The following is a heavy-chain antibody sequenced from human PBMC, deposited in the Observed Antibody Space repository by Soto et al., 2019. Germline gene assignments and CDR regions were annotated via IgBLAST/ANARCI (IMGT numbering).Heavy chain of an antibody. Sequence: QVQLVQSGAEVKKPGSSVKVSCKAPGGTFSTYAISWVRQAPGQGLEWMGGVIPIFGTPKYAQKFQGRVTTTAEETTSTGYMEPRSLRSEDTAVYYCARSQGGSSSLDIYYYYYYGMDVWGQGTTVTVSS. CDR2: VIPIFGTP. D-gene: IGHD2-15*01. CDR1: GGTFSTYA. CDR3: ARSQGGSSSLDIYYYYYYGMDV. V-gene: IGHV1-69*01. J-gene: IGHJ6*02.